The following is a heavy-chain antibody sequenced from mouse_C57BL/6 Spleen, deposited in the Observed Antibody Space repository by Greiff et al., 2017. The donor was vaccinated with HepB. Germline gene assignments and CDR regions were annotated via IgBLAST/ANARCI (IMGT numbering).Heavy chain of an antibody. Sequence: VQLQQSGAELVRPGASVKLSCTASGFNIKDDYMHWVKQRPEQGLEWIGWIDPENGDTEYASKFQGKATITADTSSNTAYLQLSSLTSEDTAVYYCTDYSNYERFAYWGQGTLVTVSA. J-gene: IGHJ3*01. CDR1: GFNIKDDY. CDR3: TDYSNYERFAY. D-gene: IGHD2-5*01. V-gene: IGHV14-4*01. CDR2: IDPENGDT.